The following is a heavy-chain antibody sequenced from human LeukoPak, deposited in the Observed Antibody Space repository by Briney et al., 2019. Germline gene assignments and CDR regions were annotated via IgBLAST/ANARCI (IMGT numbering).Heavy chain of an antibody. V-gene: IGHV4-39*01. Sequence: SETLSLTCTVSGGSISSSSYYWGWIRQPPGKGLGGIGSIYYSGSTYYNPSLKSRVTISVDTSKNQFSLKLSSVTAADTAVYYCARLQVPTYYYDSSGYYFDYWGQGTLVTVSS. J-gene: IGHJ4*02. CDR1: GGSISSSSYY. CDR2: IYYSGST. CDR3: ARLQVPTYYYDSSGYYFDY. D-gene: IGHD3-22*01.